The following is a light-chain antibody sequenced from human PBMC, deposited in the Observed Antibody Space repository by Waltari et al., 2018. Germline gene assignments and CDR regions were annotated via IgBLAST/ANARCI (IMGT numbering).Light chain of an antibody. CDR1: SSDVGSSNR. Sequence: QSALTQPPSVSGSPGQSVTISCTGTSSDVGSSNRLSWYQSPPGTAPKLMIFDVSNRPSGVPERFSGSKSGNTASLSISGLQAEDETDYYCSSYTNSRALVFGTGTRVIVL. CDR2: DVS. CDR3: SSYTNSRALV. J-gene: IGLJ1*01. V-gene: IGLV2-18*02.